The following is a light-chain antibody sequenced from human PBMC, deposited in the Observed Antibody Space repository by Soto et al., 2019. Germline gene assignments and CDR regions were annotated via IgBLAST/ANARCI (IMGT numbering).Light chain of an antibody. V-gene: IGKV3-20*01. Sequence: VLTQSPGTLYLTPGERATLSCRASQSLGSTSLAWYQQKSGQPPRLLISGASKRAAGVPDRFSGSGSGTDFTLVISRLEPEDFAVDYCQQSVDSPRTFGQGTKVDLK. J-gene: IGKJ1*01. CDR3: QQSVDSPRT. CDR1: QSLGSTS. CDR2: GAS.